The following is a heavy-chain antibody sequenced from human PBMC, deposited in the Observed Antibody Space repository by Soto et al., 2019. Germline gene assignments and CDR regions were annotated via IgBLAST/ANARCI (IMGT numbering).Heavy chain of an antibody. J-gene: IGHJ6*02. Sequence: SVKVSCKASGGTFSSYAISWVRQAPGQGLEWMGGIIPIFGTANYAQKFQGRVTITADKSTSTAYMELSSLRSEDTAVYYCARDTLLYCSSTSCPYYYYGMDVWGQGTTVTVSS. D-gene: IGHD2-2*01. CDR3: ARDTLLYCSSTSCPYYYYGMDV. CDR1: GGTFSSYA. V-gene: IGHV1-69*06. CDR2: IIPIFGTA.